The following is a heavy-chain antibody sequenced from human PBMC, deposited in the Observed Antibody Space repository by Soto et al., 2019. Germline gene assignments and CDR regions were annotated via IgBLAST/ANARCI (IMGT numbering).Heavy chain of an antibody. Sequence: PGGSLRLSCAASGFTFSSYGMHWVRQAPGKGLEWVAVTSYDGSNTYYGDSVKGRFTISRDNSKNTLYLQMNSLGAEDTAVYYCVRSGSSGTYYSGYFDPWGQGSQVTVSS. D-gene: IGHD3-10*01. CDR3: VRSGSSGTYYSGYFDP. CDR2: TSYDGSNT. J-gene: IGHJ5*02. V-gene: IGHV3-30*03. CDR1: GFTFSSYG.